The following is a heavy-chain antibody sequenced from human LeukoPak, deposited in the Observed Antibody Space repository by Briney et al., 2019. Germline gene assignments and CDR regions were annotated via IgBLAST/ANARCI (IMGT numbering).Heavy chain of an antibody. CDR3: ARVVLVRRVIIRYFDY. CDR1: GYTFTSYG. V-gene: IGHV1-18*01. Sequence: ASVKVSCKASGYTFTSYGISWVRQAPGQGLEWMGWISAYNGNTNYAQKLQGRVTMTTDTSTSTAYMELRSLRSDDTAVYYCARVVLVRRVIIRYFDYWGQGTLVTVSS. CDR2: ISAYNGNT. J-gene: IGHJ4*02. D-gene: IGHD3-10*01.